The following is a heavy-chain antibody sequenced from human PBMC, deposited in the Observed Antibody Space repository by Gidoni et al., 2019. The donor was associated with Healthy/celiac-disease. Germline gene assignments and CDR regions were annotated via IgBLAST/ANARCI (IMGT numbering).Heavy chain of an antibody. Sequence: QVQLVESGGGVVQPGRSLRLSCAAPGLTFSSHGLNWVRHAPSIGMQWVGQAPGKGRGWVAVIWYDGSNKYYADSVKGRFTISRDNSKNTLYLQMSSLRAEDTAVYYGARDIESRFLEGGEAFDIWGQGTMVTVSS. CDR1: GLTFSSHG. V-gene: IGHV3-33*01. D-gene: IGHD3-3*01. CDR2: IWYDGSNK. CDR3: ARDIESRFLEGGEAFDI. J-gene: IGHJ3*02.